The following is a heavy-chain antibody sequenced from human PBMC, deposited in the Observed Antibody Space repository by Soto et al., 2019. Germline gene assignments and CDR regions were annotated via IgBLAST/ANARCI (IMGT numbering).Heavy chain of an antibody. CDR1: GGSFSGYY. Sequence: QVQLQQWGAGLLKPSETLSLTCAVYGGSFSGYYWSWIRQPPGKGLAWIGEINQSGGTNYNPSLTSRVTMSEDKSKNQFSLKLSSVIAADTAVYYCARGDICMIRGMTGKRTWLDPWGQGTLVTVSA. CDR2: INQSGGT. CDR3: ARGDICMIRGMTGKRTWLDP. D-gene: IGHD3-10*01. J-gene: IGHJ5*02. V-gene: IGHV4-34*01.